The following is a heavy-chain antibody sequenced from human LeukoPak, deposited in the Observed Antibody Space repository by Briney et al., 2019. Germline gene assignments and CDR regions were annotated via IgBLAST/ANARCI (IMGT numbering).Heavy chain of an antibody. D-gene: IGHD3-22*01. CDR3: ARDSTYYYDSSGHEAFDI. J-gene: IGHJ3*02. CDR2: IYYSGST. CDR1: GGSISSYY. Sequence: PSETLSLTCTVSGGSISSYYWSWIRQPPGKGLEWIGYIYYSGSTNYNPSLKSRVTISVDTSKNQFSLKLSSVTAADTAVYYCARDSTYYYDSSGHEAFDIWGQGTMVTVSS. V-gene: IGHV4-59*01.